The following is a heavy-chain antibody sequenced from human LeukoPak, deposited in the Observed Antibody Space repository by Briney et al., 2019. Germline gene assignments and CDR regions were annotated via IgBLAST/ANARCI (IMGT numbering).Heavy chain of an antibody. J-gene: IGHJ1*01. Sequence: GGSLRLSCAASGLTFTTYALRGVRQAPGKGLEWISAISGSGGSTYYADSVKGRFTVSRDNSKNTLFLQMNNLRAEDTAVYYCAKDPDSVGNCRAEYFQHWGPGTLVTVSS. V-gene: IGHV3-23*01. D-gene: IGHD1-26*01. CDR1: GLTFTTYA. CDR3: AKDPDSVGNCRAEYFQH. CDR2: ISGSGGST.